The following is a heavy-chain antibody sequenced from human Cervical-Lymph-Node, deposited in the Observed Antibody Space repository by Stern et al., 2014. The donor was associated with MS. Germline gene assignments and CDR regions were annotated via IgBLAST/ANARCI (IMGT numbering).Heavy chain of an antibody. CDR2: ISAYNGNT. Sequence: QVQLVQSGAEVKKPGASVKVSCKASGYNFTSYGISWVRQAPGQGLEWMGWISAYNGNTNYAQKLQGRVTMTTDTSTSTAYMELRSLRSDDTAVYYCARVTMVRGVIITTYYGMDVWGQGTTVTVSS. CDR1: GYNFTSYG. V-gene: IGHV1-18*04. J-gene: IGHJ6*02. D-gene: IGHD3-10*01. CDR3: ARVTMVRGVIITTYYGMDV.